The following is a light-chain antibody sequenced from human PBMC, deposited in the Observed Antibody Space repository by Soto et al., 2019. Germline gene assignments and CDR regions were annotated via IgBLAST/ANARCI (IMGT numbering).Light chain of an antibody. J-gene: IGKJ1*01. CDR3: QKYNNWPRT. V-gene: IGKV3-15*01. CDR2: GAS. CDR1: QSVSSN. Sequence: EIVMTQSPATPSVSPEERATLSCRASQSVSSNLAWYQQKPGQAPRLLIYGASTRATGIPARFSGSGSGTEFTLTISSLQSEDFAVYYCQKYNNWPRTFGQGTKVDIK.